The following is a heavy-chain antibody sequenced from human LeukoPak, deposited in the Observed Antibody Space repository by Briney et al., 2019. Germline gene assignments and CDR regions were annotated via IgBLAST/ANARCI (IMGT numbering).Heavy chain of an antibody. CDR2: IIPIFGTA. J-gene: IGHJ6*02. D-gene: IGHD3-22*01. Sequence: SVKVSCKASGYTFTGYYMHWVRQAPGQGLEWMGGIIPIFGTANYAQKFQGRVTITADESTSTAYMELSSLRSEDTAVYYCARPLDYDSSGYYPTGDYYYGMDVWGQGTTVTVSS. CDR1: GYTFTGYY. V-gene: IGHV1-69*13. CDR3: ARPLDYDSSGYYPTGDYYYGMDV.